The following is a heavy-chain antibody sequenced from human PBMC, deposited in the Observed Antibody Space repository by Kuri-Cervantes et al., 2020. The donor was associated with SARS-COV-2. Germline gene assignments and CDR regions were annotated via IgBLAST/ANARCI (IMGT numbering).Heavy chain of an antibody. Sequence: ASVKVSCKASGYTFTSYYMHWVRQAPGQGLEWMGIINPSGGSTSYAQKFQGRVTMTRDTSTSTVYMELSSLRSEDTAVYYCARARGFGTETNWFDPWGQETLVTVSS. CDR3: ARARGFGTETNWFDP. CDR1: GYTFTSYY. CDR2: INPSGGST. J-gene: IGHJ5*02. D-gene: IGHD3-10*01. V-gene: IGHV1-46*01.